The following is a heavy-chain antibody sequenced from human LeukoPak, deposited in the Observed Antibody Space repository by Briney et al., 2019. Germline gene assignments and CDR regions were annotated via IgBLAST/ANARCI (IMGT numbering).Heavy chain of an antibody. V-gene: IGHV1-2*02. CDR3: ATYSGSYSSDFDY. CDR2: INPNSGGT. CDR1: GYTSTGYY. D-gene: IGHD1-26*01. Sequence: GASVKVSCKASGYTSTGYYMHWVRQAPGQGLEWMGWINPNSGGTNYAQKFQGRVTMTRDTSISTAYMELSRLRSDDTAVYYCATYSGSYSSDFDYWDQGTLVTVSS. J-gene: IGHJ4*02.